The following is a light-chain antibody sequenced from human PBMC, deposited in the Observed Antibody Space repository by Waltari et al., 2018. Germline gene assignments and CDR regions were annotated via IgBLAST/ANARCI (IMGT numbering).Light chain of an antibody. J-gene: IGKJ1*01. CDR3: QQRSGDWWT. CDR2: DVS. V-gene: IGKV3-11*01. Sequence: IVLTQSPATLSLSPGERATLSCRAGQSIGSYLAWYQHRPGQPPRLLIYDVSKRATGIPARFSGRGSGTDFTLTISSLEPEDFAVYYCQQRSGDWWTFGQGTKVEIK. CDR1: QSIGSY.